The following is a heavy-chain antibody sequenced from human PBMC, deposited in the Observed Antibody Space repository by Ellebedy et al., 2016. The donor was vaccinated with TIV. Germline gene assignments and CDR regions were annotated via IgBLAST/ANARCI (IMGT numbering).Heavy chain of an antibody. CDR2: IWDDGNNK. CDR3: VRSRAEYTNSGGGY. CDR1: GFTFSSYG. Sequence: GESLKISCAASGFTFSSYGMHWVRQAPGKGLEWVAVIWDDGNNKYYADSVKGRFTISRDNARNSLYLQMDSLGAEDTAVYYGVRSRAEYTNSGGGYWGQGTLVTVSS. D-gene: IGHD2-2*02. J-gene: IGHJ4*02. V-gene: IGHV3-33*03.